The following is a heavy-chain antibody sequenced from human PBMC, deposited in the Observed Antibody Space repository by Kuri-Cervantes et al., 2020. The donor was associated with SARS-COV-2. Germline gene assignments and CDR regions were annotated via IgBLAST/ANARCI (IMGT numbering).Heavy chain of an antibody. CDR2: ISSSSSTI. D-gene: IGHD5-12*01. CDR1: GFTFSSYS. Sequence: GESLKISCAASGFTFSSYSMNWVRQAPGKGLEWVSYISSSSSTIYYADSVKGRFTISRDNAKNSLYLRMNSLRDEDTAVYYCARDANYGSRLPRKFDYWGQGTLVTVSS. J-gene: IGHJ4*02. V-gene: IGHV3-48*02. CDR3: ARDANYGSRLPRKFDY.